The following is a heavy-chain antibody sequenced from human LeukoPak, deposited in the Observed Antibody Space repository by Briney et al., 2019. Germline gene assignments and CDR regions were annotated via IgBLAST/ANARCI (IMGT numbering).Heavy chain of an antibody. D-gene: IGHD6-13*01. J-gene: IGHJ4*02. CDR2: ISTSGLIT. Sequence: GGSLRLSCAASGFIFTNYAMSWVRQAPGVGLEWVSAISTSGLITYYADSVKGRFTISRDNAKNSLYLQMNSLRAEDTAVYYCARDPGIAAAGTGSFDYWGQGTLVTVSS. CDR3: ARDPGIAAAGTGSFDY. CDR1: GFIFTNYA. V-gene: IGHV3-21*01.